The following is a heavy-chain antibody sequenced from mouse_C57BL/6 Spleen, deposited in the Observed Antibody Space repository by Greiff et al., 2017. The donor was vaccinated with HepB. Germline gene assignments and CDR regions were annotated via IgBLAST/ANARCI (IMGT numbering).Heavy chain of an antibody. CDR3: TLFKFITTSPY. Sequence: EVKLMESGAELVRPGASVKLSCTASGFNIKDYYMHWVKQRPEQGLEWIGRIDPEDGDTEYAPKFQGKATMTADTSSNTAYLQLSSLTSEDTAVYYCTLFKFITTSPYWGQGTTLTVSS. CDR1: GFNIKDYY. CDR2: IDPEDGDT. J-gene: IGHJ2*01. D-gene: IGHD1-1*01. V-gene: IGHV14-1*01.